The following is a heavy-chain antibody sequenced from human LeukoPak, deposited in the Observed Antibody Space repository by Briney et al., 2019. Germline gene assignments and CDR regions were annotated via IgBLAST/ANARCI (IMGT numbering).Heavy chain of an antibody. D-gene: IGHD6-19*01. V-gene: IGHV4-59*01. Sequence: PSETLSLTCIVSGGSIDSYYWTWLRQPPGKGLEWIAYIFYSASTNYNPSLKSRATITVDTSKNQFSLNLRSVTAADMAVYYCARGRTSGGYPHFDSWGQGIQATVSS. J-gene: IGHJ4*02. CDR2: IFYSAST. CDR1: GGSIDSYY. CDR3: ARGRTSGGYPHFDS.